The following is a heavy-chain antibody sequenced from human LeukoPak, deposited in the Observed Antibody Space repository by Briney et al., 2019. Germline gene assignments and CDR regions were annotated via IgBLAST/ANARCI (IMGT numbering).Heavy chain of an antibody. Sequence: GESLKISCKGSGYSFTNYWIAWVRQMPGKGLEWMGIIYPGDSDTRYSPSFQGQVTISADKSISTAYLQWSSLKASDTAMYYCARARATAYGDYVVDYWGQGTLVTVSS. CDR3: ARARATAYGDYVVDY. CDR1: GYSFTNYW. CDR2: IYPGDSDT. D-gene: IGHD4-17*01. V-gene: IGHV5-51*01. J-gene: IGHJ4*02.